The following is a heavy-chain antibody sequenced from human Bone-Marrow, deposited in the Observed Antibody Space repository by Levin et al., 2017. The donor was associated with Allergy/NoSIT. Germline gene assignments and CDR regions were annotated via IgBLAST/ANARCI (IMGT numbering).Heavy chain of an antibody. CDR3: AHGTIYGVVQLDAFDV. D-gene: IGHD3-3*01. J-gene: IGHJ3*01. Sequence: SGPTLVKPTQTLTLTCTFSGFSLTTSEVGVGWIRQPPGKALEWLALIYWSDDSRYSPSLKSRLTISKDTSKNQVVLTMTNMDPVDTATYYCAHGTIYGVVQLDAFDVWGQGTMVTVSS. CDR1: GFSLTTSEVG. CDR2: IYWSDDS. V-gene: IGHV2-5*01.